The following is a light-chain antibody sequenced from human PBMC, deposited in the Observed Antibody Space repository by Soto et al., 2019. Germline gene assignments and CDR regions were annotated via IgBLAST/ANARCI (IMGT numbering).Light chain of an antibody. Sequence: DIQMTQSPSSLSASVGDRVTITCRASQDISNYLNWYQQKPGKAPTLLIYDSSNLETGVPSRFSGSGSGTYFTVAISSLQPEDIATYYCQQYDHLHPAFGGATKPDIK. V-gene: IGKV1-33*01. CDR2: DSS. CDR1: QDISNY. CDR3: QQYDHLHPA. J-gene: IGKJ4*01.